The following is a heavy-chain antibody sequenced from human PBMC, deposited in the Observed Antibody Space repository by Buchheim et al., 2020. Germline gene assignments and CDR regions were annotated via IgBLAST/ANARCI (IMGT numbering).Heavy chain of an antibody. CDR3: AKELGVGGVTSSPSI. J-gene: IGHJ4*02. CDR1: GFTFSSYG. V-gene: IGHV3-30*18. D-gene: IGHD3-16*01. Sequence: QVQLVESGGSVVQPGRSLRLSCAASGFTFSSYGMHWVRQAPGKGLEWVADISYDGSNKYYADSVKGRFTISRDNPKNTLYLQMNSLRAEDTAVYYCAKELGVGGVTSSPSIWGQGTL. CDR2: ISYDGSNK.